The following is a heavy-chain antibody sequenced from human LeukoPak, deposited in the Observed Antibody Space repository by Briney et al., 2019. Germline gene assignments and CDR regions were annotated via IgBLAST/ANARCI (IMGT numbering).Heavy chain of an antibody. CDR2: INHGGST. Sequence: SETLSLTCAVYGGSFSGYYWSWIRQPPGKGLEWIGEINHGGSTNYNPSLKSRVTISVDTSKNQFSLKLSSVTAADTAVYYCARGRRSSWYHDYWGQGTLVTVSS. V-gene: IGHV4-34*01. CDR1: GGSFSGYY. J-gene: IGHJ4*02. D-gene: IGHD6-13*01. CDR3: ARGRRSSWYHDY.